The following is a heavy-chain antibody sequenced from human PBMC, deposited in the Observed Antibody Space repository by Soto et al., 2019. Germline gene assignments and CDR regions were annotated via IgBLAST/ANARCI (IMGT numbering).Heavy chain of an antibody. V-gene: IGHV3-49*04. CDR3: TRDSDIYSGMDV. CDR2: IRSKAYGGTT. Sequence: PVGSLRLSCRASGFTFGDYVMNWVRQAPGKGLEWVGFIRSKAYGGTTEYAASVKGRFTVSRDDSKSIAYLQMNSLKTEDTAVYYCTRDSDIYSGMDVWGQGTTVTVSS. J-gene: IGHJ6*02. D-gene: IGHD3-9*01. CDR1: GFTFGDYV.